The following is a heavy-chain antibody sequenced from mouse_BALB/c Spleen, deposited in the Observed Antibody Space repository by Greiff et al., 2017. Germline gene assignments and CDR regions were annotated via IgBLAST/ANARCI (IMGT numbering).Heavy chain of an antibody. Sequence: VMLVESGPGLVAPSQSLSITCTVSGFSLTDYGVSWIRQPPGKGLEWLGVIWGGGSTYYNSALKSRLSISKDNSKSQVFLKMNSLQTDDTAMYYCAKNPYYYGSSVYWYFDVWGAGTTVTVSS. CDR3: AKNPYYYGSSVYWYFDV. CDR1: GFSLTDYG. J-gene: IGHJ1*01. CDR2: IWGGGST. V-gene: IGHV2-6-5*01. D-gene: IGHD1-1*01.